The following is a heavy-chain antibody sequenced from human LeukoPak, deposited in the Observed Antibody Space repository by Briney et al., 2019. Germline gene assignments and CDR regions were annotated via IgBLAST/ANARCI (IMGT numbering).Heavy chain of an antibody. J-gene: IGHJ6*02. V-gene: IGHV1-69*04. CDR2: IIPILGIA. CDR1: GGTFSSYA. D-gene: IGHD5-12*01. Sequence: GPSVKVSCKASGGTFSSYAISWVRQAPGQGLEWMGRIIPILGIANYAQKFQGRVTITADKSTSTAYMELSSLRSEDTAVYYCARDSGYDPRPGSYYYYGMDVWGQGTTVTVSS. CDR3: ARDSGYDPRPGSYYYYGMDV.